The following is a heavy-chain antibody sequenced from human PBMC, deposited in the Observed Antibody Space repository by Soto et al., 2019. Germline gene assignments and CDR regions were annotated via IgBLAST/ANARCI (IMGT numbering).Heavy chain of an antibody. D-gene: IGHD4-17*01. J-gene: IGHJ6*02. CDR3: ARDPLPTVTRLYYYYYGMDV. CDR2: ISSSSSYI. CDR1: GFTFSSYS. V-gene: IGHV3-21*01. Sequence: LRLSCAASGFTFSSYSMNWVRQAPGKGLEWVSSISSSSSYIYYADSVKGRFTISRDNAKNSLYLQMNSLRAEDTAVYYCARDPLPTVTRLYYYYYGMDVWGQGTTVTVSS.